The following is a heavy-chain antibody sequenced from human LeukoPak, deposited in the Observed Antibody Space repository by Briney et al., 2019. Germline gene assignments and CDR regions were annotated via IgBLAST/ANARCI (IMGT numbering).Heavy chain of an antibody. J-gene: IGHJ6*03. CDR2: IYYSGST. D-gene: IGHD3-3*01. CDR3: ARGTTYYDFWSGYSEVYYYMDV. CDR1: GGSISSYY. Sequence: SETLSLTCTVSGGSISSYYWSWIRQPPGKGLEWIGYIYYSGSTNYNPSLKSRVTISVDTSKNQFSLKLSSVTAADTAVYYCARGTTYYDFWSGYSEVYYYMDVWGKGTTVTVPS. V-gene: IGHV4-59*01.